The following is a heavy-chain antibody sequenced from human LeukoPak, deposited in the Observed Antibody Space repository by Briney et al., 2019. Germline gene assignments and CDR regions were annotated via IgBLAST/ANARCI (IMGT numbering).Heavy chain of an antibody. J-gene: IGHJ4*02. CDR2: IKQDGSEK. D-gene: IGHD5-18*01. Sequence: GGSLRLSCAASGFTFSSYWMSWVRQAPGKGLEWVANIKQDGSEKYYVDSVKGRFTISRDNAKNSLYLQMYSLRAEDTAVYYCSKAGDTNYYRYGDYWGQGTLVTVSS. CDR3: SKAGDTNYYRYGDY. V-gene: IGHV3-7*01. CDR1: GFTFSSYW.